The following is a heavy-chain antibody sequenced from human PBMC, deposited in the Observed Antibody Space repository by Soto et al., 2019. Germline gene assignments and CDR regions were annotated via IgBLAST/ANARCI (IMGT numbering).Heavy chain of an antibody. CDR3: GRDHYGFNSIDQ. CDR1: GFSLSDHW. CDR2: IRSDGGYT. J-gene: IGHJ4*02. V-gene: IGHV3-74*01. D-gene: IGHD4-17*01. Sequence: GGSLRLSCVASGFSLSDHWMHWVRQVPGKGLVHVSRIRSDGGYTNYADFVEGRFTISRDNAKNTLYLQMNSLRAEDTAVYFCGRDHYGFNSIDQWGQGTLVTVSS.